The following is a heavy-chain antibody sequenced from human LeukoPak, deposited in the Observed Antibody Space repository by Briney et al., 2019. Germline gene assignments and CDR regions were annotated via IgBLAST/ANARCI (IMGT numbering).Heavy chain of an antibody. CDR1: GFTFSSYS. J-gene: IGHJ4*02. D-gene: IGHD3-10*01. V-gene: IGHV3-21*01. CDR3: GRINYNGDY. CDR2: ISSSSTYI. Sequence: PGGSLRLSCAASGFTFSSYSMNWVRQAPGKGLEWVSSISSSSTYIYYADSVKGRFTISRDNAKNTVYLQMNSLRTEDTAVYFCGRINYNGDYWGRGTLVTVSS.